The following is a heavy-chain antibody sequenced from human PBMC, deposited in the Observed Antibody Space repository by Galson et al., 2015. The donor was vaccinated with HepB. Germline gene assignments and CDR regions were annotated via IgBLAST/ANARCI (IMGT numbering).Heavy chain of an antibody. D-gene: IGHD6-19*01. Sequence: CAISGDSVSSNNAAWNWIRQSPSRGLEWLGRTYYRSVWYNDYAPSVKSRIIVNPDTSRNQFSLEVTSVTPDDTAVYFCAREEAGTYCFDNWGLGTLVTVSS. CDR2: TYYRSVWYN. CDR1: GDSVSSNNAA. CDR3: AREEAGTYCFDN. J-gene: IGHJ4*02. V-gene: IGHV6-1*01.